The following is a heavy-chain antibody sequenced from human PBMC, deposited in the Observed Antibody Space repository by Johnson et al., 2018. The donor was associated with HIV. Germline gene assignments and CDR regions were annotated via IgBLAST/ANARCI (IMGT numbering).Heavy chain of an antibody. V-gene: IGHV3-30-3*01. J-gene: IGHJ3*02. Sequence: QVQLVESGGGVVQPGRSLRLSCAASGFTFSSYAMHWVRQAPGTGLEWVALVSYDGRNQYHADSVKGRFTISRDNSKNTLYLQMNSLRAEDTAVYYCARDSTAGPDKGLDYVGAFDIWGQGTMVTVSS. D-gene: IGHD4-17*01. CDR2: VSYDGRNQ. CDR1: GFTFSSYA. CDR3: ARDSTAGPDKGLDYVGAFDI.